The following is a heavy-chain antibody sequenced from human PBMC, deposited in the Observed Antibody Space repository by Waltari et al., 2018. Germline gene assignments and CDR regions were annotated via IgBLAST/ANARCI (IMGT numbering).Heavy chain of an antibody. CDR1: GFTFENFW. CDR2: IDNYGSIT. V-gene: IGHV3-74*01. D-gene: IGHD2-2*01. Sequence: EVQLVESGGGLVQPGGSLRLSCAASGFTFENFWMHWVRHVPGRGLVWVSLIDNYGSITTYADSVEGRFTISRDNAKNTLYLQMNSLTVADTALYYCALDLGGYAGSWGQGTMVTVSS. J-gene: IGHJ4*02. CDR3: ALDLGGYAGS.